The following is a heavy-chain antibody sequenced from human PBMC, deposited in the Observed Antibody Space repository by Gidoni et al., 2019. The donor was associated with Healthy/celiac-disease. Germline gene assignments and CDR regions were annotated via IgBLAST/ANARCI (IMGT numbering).Heavy chain of an antibody. CDR3: ARGWRSFDAFDI. J-gene: IGHJ3*02. D-gene: IGHD1-26*01. CDR2: INPNSGGT. CDR1: GYTLTDYH. V-gene: IGHV1-2*02. Sequence: QVQLVQSGAAVTKPGASVKVSCKASGYTLTDYHMHWVRQAPGQGLEWMGWINPNSGGTNYAQNFQGRVTMTRDTSISTAYMDLSRLRSDDTAVYYCARGWRSFDAFDIWGQGTMVTVSS.